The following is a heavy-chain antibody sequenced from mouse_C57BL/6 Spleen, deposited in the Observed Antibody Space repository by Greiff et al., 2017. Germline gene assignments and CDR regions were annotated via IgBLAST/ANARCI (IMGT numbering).Heavy chain of an antibody. J-gene: IGHJ2*01. Sequence: EVQGVESGEGLVKPGGSLKLSCAASGFTFSSYAMSWFRQTPETRLEWVAYISSGGDYIYYAGTVKGRFTISRDNARNTLYLQMSSLKSEDTAMYYCTRDYYGSSLDYWGQGTTLTVSS. CDR1: GFTFSSYA. D-gene: IGHD1-1*01. CDR3: TRDYYGSSLDY. V-gene: IGHV5-9-1*02. CDR2: ISSGGDYI.